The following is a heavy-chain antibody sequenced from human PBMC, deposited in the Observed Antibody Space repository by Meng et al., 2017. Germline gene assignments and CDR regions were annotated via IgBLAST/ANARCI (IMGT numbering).Heavy chain of an antibody. Sequence: ASVKVSCKASGYTFTSYGISWVRQAPGQGLEWMGWISAYSGNTNYAQKLQGRVTMTTDTSTSTAYMELRSLRSDDTAVYYCARARIYYGSGTNAFDIWGQGTMVTVSS. CDR3: ARARIYYGSGTNAFDI. V-gene: IGHV1-18*01. CDR2: ISAYSGNT. CDR1: GYTFTSYG. J-gene: IGHJ3*02. D-gene: IGHD3-10*01.